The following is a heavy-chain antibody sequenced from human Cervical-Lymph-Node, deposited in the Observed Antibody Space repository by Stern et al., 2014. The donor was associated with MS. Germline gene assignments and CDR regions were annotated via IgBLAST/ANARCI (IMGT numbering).Heavy chain of an antibody. V-gene: IGHV1-69*01. CDR2: ITPMVGAP. D-gene: IGHD2-2*02. Sequence: QVQLVQSGAEVKKPGSSVTISCKASGGTFRTYSYTWVRQAPGQGLEWVGGITPMVGAPNYAQKFQDRVTITADESTTTAYLELTSLRSEDTAVYFCARRIPPSIDHWGQGTLVTVSS. CDR3: ARRIPPSIDH. J-gene: IGHJ4*02. CDR1: GGTFRTYS.